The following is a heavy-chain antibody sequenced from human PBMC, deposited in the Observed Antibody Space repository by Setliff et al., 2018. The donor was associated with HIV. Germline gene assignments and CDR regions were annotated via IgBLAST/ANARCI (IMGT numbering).Heavy chain of an antibody. V-gene: IGHV4-39*07. CDR3: ARSPGVDTNMAFDY. D-gene: IGHD5-18*01. Sequence: PSETLSLTCTVSGGSISSSGYYWGWVRQPPGKGLVLIGSIYYSGSTYYNPSLRSRVTISVDRSKNQFSLKLNSVTAADTAVYYCARSPGVDTNMAFDYWGQGMLVTVSS. J-gene: IGHJ4*02. CDR1: GGSISSSGYY. CDR2: IYYSGST.